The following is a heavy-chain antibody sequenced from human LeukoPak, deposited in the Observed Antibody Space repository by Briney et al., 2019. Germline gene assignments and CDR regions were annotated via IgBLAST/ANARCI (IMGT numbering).Heavy chain of an antibody. D-gene: IGHD1-26*01. J-gene: IGHJ4*02. CDR3: ARQAIEGATKSNFDY. Sequence: GESLKISCQGSGYTFNNFWIAWVRQMPGKGLEWMGNIYPGNSDTRYSPSFQGQVTISADKSRSVAYLQWSGLKASDSAMYYCARQAIEGATKSNFDYWGQGTLVTVSS. CDR1: GYTFNNFW. CDR2: IYPGNSDT. V-gene: IGHV5-51*01.